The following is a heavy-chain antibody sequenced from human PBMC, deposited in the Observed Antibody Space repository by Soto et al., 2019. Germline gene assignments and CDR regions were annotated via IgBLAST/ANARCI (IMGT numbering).Heavy chain of an antibody. CDR2: IYNSGST. CDR1: GVSFTSHY. V-gene: IGHV4-4*09. J-gene: IGHJ5*02. D-gene: IGHD3-3*01. Sequence: ASETLSLTCTVSGVSFTSHYWSWLRQPPGKGLELIGFIYNSGSTDYNPSLKSRVTISVDTSKNQFSLKLRSVTAADTAVYYCARSLRFPEYGQYDPWGQGTLVTVSS. CDR3: ARSLRFPEYGQYDP.